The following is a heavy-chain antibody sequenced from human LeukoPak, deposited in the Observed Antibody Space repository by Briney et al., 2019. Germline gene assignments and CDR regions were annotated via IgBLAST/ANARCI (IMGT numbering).Heavy chain of an antibody. CDR1: GFTFNNYA. CDR3: AKNIGYFESIGAFDI. D-gene: IGHD3-9*01. V-gene: IGHV3-23*01. CDR2: ISYSGANT. J-gene: IGHJ3*02. Sequence: GGSLRLSCAASGFTFNNYAMNWVRQAPGKGLEWVSGISYSGANTHYADSVKGRFTVSRDNSRNTLHLEMNSLRAEDTAVYYCAKNIGYFESIGAFDIWGQGTMVTVSS.